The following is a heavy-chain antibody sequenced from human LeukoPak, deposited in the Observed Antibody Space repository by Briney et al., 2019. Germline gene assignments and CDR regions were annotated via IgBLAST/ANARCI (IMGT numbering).Heavy chain of an antibody. CDR2: IYRVGSA. CDR3: AREVSDSSGYLN. Sequence: GGSLRLSCAASGFTVSSNYMSWVRQAPGRGLEWVSIIYRVGSAYYADSVKGRFTISRDISKNTLYLQMNSLRAEDTAVYYCAREVSDSSGYLNWGRGTLVTVSS. J-gene: IGHJ4*02. V-gene: IGHV3-66*01. CDR1: GFTVSSNY. D-gene: IGHD3-22*01.